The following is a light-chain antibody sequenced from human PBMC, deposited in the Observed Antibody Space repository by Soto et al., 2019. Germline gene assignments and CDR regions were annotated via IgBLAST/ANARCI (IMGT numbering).Light chain of an antibody. CDR2: TAS. CDR3: QQSHSSQFS. Sequence: IQMTQSPSSLSASVGDRVTITCRASQSIVRNLNWYQQKPGKAPELLIYTASNLESGVPSRFSGSGSGTDFALTISSLQPEDSEVYYCQQSHSSQFSFGGGTKVDI. CDR1: QSIVRN. V-gene: IGKV1-39*01. J-gene: IGKJ4*01.